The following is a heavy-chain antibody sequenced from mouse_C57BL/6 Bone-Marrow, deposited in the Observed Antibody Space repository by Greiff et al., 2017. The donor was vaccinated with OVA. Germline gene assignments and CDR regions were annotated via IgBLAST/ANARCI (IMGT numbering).Heavy chain of an antibody. CDR2: INPSTGGT. V-gene: IGHV1-42*01. J-gene: IGHJ2*01. CDR3: ARSGTEYYFDD. D-gene: IGHD4-1*01. Sequence: VQLQQSGPELVKPGASVKISCKASGYSFTGYYMNWVKQSPEKSLEWIGEINPSTGGTTYNQKFKAKATLTVDKSSSTAYMQLKSLTSEDSAVYYCARSGTEYYFDDWGQGTTLTAAS. CDR1: GYSFTGYY.